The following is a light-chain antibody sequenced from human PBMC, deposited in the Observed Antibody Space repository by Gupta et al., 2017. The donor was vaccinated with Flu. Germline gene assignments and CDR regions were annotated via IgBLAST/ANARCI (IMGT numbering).Light chain of an antibody. V-gene: IGKV3-11*01. CDR3: QQRSHWPMT. CDR2: ETS. J-gene: IGKJ5*01. CDR1: QTVGSQ. Sequence: EIVLTQSPATLSLSPGERATLSCRASQTVGSQLGWYQQKPGQAPRLLIYETSKRATGIPARFSGSGSGVDFTLTISNLDPEDFAVYYCQQRSHWPMTFGQGTPLDIK.